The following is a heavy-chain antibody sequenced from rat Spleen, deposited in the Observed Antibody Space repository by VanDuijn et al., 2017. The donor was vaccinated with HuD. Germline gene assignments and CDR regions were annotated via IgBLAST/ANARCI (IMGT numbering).Heavy chain of an antibody. Sequence: EVQLVESGGGLVQPGRSLKLSCVASGFTFNNYWMTWIRQAPGKGLEWIASITNAGGSTYYSDSVKGRFTLSRDNAQRPLSLEMNGLRSEDTATYYCCGPFDYWGQGVTVTVSS. V-gene: IGHV5-31*01. J-gene: IGHJ2*01. CDR2: ITNAGGST. CDR1: GFTFNNYW. CDR3: CGPFDY.